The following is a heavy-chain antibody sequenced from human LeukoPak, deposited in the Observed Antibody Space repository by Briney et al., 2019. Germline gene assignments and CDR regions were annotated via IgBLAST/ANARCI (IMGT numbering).Heavy chain of an antibody. CDR3: AREVRYYGSGSYSLFDY. CDR2: IYYSGST. Sequence: SETLSLTCTVSGGFISSYYWSWIRQPPGKGLEWIGYIYYSGSTNYNPSLKSRVTISVDTSKNQFSLKLSSVTAADTAVYYCAREVRYYGSGSYSLFDYWGQGTPVTVSS. J-gene: IGHJ4*02. D-gene: IGHD3-10*01. V-gene: IGHV4-59*01. CDR1: GGFISSYY.